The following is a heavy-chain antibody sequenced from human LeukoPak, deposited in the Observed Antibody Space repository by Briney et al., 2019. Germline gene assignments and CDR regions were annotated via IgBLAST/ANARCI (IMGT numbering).Heavy chain of an antibody. CDR3: AKDQYDSSGYGWFDP. CDR2: IRYDGSNK. V-gene: IGHV3-30*02. CDR1: GFTFISYG. Sequence: PGGSLRLSCAASGFTFISYGMHWVRQAPGKGLEWVTFIRYDGSNKYYADSVKGRFIISRDNSKNTLYLQMNSLRAEDTAVYYCAKDQYDSSGYGWFDPWGQGTLVTVSS. J-gene: IGHJ5*02. D-gene: IGHD3-22*01.